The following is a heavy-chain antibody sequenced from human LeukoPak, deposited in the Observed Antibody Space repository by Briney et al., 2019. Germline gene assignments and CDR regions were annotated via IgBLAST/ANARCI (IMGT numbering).Heavy chain of an antibody. CDR3: ARGGRAVRGAMYYFDY. J-gene: IGHJ4*02. V-gene: IGHV4-34*01. D-gene: IGHD3-10*01. Sequence: SETLSLTCAVYGGSFSGFYWGGIRQPPGKGLEWIGEINHSGSTNYNPSPKSRVTISVDTSKNPCSLKLSSVTAADTAVYYCARGGRAVRGAMYYFDYWGQGTLVTVSS. CDR1: GGSFSGFY. CDR2: INHSGST.